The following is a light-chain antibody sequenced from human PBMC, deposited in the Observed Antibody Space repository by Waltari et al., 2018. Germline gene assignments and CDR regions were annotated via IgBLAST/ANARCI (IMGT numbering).Light chain of an antibody. CDR2: DAS. Sequence: EIVLTQSPATLSLSPGERATLSCRASQSVSSYLAWYQQKPGQAPRLLIYDASNRATGIPARFSGSGSGTDFTLTISSLEPEDFAVYYCQQRSNWPPLTFGGGTRWRSN. V-gene: IGKV3-11*01. J-gene: IGKJ4*01. CDR1: QSVSSY. CDR3: QQRSNWPPLT.